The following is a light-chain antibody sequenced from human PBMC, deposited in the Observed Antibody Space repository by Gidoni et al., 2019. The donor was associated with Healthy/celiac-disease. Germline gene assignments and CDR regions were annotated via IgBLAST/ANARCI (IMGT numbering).Light chain of an antibody. Sequence: DIQLTQSPSSLSASVGDRVTMTCRVSQGISSTLNWHRQRPGNVPKLLVYSASDMQSGVPSRFSGGGSGTDFTLTISGLQPEDVATYYGQRTYNLPTFGGGTKVEIK. CDR2: SAS. CDR3: QRTYNLPT. V-gene: IGKV1-27*01. J-gene: IGKJ4*01. CDR1: QGISST.